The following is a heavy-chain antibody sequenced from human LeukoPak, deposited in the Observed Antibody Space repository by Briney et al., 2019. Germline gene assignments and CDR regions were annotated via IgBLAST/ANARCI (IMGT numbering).Heavy chain of an antibody. CDR1: KYTFTGYY. V-gene: IGHV1-46*01. CDR2: INPSGGST. CDR3: ARDRNGDYKDAFDI. J-gene: IGHJ3*02. Sequence: ASVKVSCKASKYTFTGYYMHWVRQAPGQGLEWMGIINPSGGSTSYAQKFQGRVTMTRDMSTSTVYMELSSLRSEDTAVYYCARDRNGDYKDAFDIWGQGSMVTVSS. D-gene: IGHD4-17*01.